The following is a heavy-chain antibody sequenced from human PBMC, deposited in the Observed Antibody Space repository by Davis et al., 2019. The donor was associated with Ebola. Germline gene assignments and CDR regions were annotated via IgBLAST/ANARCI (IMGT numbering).Heavy chain of an antibody. CDR1: GGTFSRYA. CDR2: IIPIFGTA. CDR3: ARVRPYSYGYDY. D-gene: IGHD5-18*01. Sequence: SVKVSCKASGGTFSRYAISWVRQAPGQGLEWMGGIIPIFGTANYAQKFQGRVTITADESTSTAYMELSSLRSEDTAVYYCARVRPYSYGYDYWGQGTLVTVSS. J-gene: IGHJ4*02. V-gene: IGHV1-69*13.